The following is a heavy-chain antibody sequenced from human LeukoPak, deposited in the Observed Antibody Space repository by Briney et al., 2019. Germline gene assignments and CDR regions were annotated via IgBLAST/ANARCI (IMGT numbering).Heavy chain of an antibody. D-gene: IGHD3-10*01. J-gene: IGHJ4*02. CDR1: GGSFSGHY. CDR3: ARPRYGSGSLDS. Sequence: SETLSLTCAVYGGSFSGHYWTWIRQPPGKGLAWIGEINHSGSTTYNPSLNSRVTISVDTSKNQFSLRLSSVTAADTAVYYCARPRYGSGSLDSWGQGTLVTVSS. CDR2: INHSGST. V-gene: IGHV4-34*01.